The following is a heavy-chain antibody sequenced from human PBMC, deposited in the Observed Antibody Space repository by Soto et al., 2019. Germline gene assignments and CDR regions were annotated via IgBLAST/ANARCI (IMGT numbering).Heavy chain of an antibody. V-gene: IGHV1-46*03. CDR3: TRRGYCSGGSCPLGFDY. CDR2: INPSDGGT. J-gene: IGHJ4*02. CDR1: GNTFTTYY. Sequence: QVQLVQSGAEVKKPGASVKVSCKASGNTFTTYYVHWVRQAPGQGLEWMGVINPSDGGTSYAQKFQGRVTMTRDTYTSTVYMELSSLRSEDTAMYYCTRRGYCSGGSCPLGFDYWGQGTLVTVSS. D-gene: IGHD2-15*01.